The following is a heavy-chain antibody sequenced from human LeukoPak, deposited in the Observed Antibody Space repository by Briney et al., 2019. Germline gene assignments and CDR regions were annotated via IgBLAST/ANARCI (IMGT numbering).Heavy chain of an antibody. Sequence: ASVKVSCKVSGYTLTELSMHWVRQAPGKGLEWMGGFDPEDGETIYAQKFQGRVTMTEDTSTDTAYMELSSLRSEDTAVYYCARGITYARYFDLDYWGQGTLVTVSS. CDR1: GYTLTELS. D-gene: IGHD3-9*01. J-gene: IGHJ4*02. CDR2: FDPEDGET. CDR3: ARGITYARYFDLDY. V-gene: IGHV1-24*01.